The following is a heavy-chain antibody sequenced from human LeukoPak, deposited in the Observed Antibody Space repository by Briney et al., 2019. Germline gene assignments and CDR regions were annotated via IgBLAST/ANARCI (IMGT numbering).Heavy chain of an antibody. CDR1: GFTFSSYA. Sequence: GGSLRLSCAASGFTFSSYAMHWVRQAPGKGLEWVAVISYDGSNKYYADSVKGRFTISRDNSKNTLYLQMNSLRAEVTAVYYCARMMTDYWGQGTLVTVSS. CDR3: ARMMTDY. J-gene: IGHJ4*02. V-gene: IGHV3-30-3*01. CDR2: ISYDGSNK. D-gene: IGHD3-16*01.